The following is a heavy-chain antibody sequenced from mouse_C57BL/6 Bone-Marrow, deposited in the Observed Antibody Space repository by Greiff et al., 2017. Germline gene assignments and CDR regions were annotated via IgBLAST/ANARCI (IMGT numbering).Heavy chain of an antibody. CDR3: ARALLLPYFDY. CDR2: ISDGGSYT. CDR1: GFTFSSYA. J-gene: IGHJ2*01. D-gene: IGHD1-1*01. V-gene: IGHV5-4*03. Sequence: EVMLVESGGGLVKPGGSLKLSCAASGFTFSSYAMSWVRQTPEKRLGWVATISDGGSYTYYPDNVKGRFTISRDNAKNNLYLQMSHLKSEDTAMYYCARALLLPYFDYWGQGTTLTVSS.